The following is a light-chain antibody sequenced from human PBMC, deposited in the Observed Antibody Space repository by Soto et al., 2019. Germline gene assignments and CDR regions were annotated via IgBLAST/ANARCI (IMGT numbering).Light chain of an antibody. Sequence: EIVLTHSPGTLSLSPGERASLXCRASQSVSSSYLAWYQQIPGQAPRLLIYGASNRATGIPDRFSGSGSGTDFSLTISRLEPEDFAVYYCQQYDTSPRTFGQGTKVDIK. CDR2: GAS. V-gene: IGKV3-20*01. J-gene: IGKJ1*01. CDR3: QQYDTSPRT. CDR1: QSVSSSY.